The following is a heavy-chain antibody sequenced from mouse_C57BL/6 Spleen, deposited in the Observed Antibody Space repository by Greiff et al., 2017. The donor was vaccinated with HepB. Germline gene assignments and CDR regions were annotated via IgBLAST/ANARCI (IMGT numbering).Heavy chain of an antibody. Sequence: VKLMESGPELVKPGASVKISCKASGYAFSSSWMNWVKQRPGKGLEWIGRIYPGDGDTNYNGKFKGKATLTADKSSSTAYMQLSSLTSEDSAVYFCANYYYGSSYGGYFDVWGTGTTVTVSS. CDR1: GYAFSSSW. D-gene: IGHD1-1*01. CDR3: ANYYYGSSYGGYFDV. CDR2: IYPGDGDT. J-gene: IGHJ1*03. V-gene: IGHV1-82*01.